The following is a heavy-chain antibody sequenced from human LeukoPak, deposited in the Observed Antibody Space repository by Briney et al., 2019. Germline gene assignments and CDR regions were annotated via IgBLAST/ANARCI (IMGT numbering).Heavy chain of an antibody. V-gene: IGHV3-64*01. Sequence: GGSLRLSCAASGFTFSSYAMHWVRQAPGKGLEYVSAISSNGGSTYYANSVKGRFTISRDNSKNTLYLQMGSLRAEDMAVYYCARVLGDSSGYTDQCFDYWGQGTLVTVSS. CDR1: GFTFSSYA. CDR3: ARVLGDSSGYTDQCFDY. J-gene: IGHJ4*02. CDR2: ISSNGGST. D-gene: IGHD3-22*01.